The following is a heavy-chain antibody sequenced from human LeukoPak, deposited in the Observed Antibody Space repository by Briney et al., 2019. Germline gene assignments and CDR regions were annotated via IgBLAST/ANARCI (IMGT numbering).Heavy chain of an antibody. D-gene: IGHD3-3*01. CDR3: ARAHHYDFWSGYYTGIGWFDP. CDR2: IYYTGST. V-gene: IGHV4-59*08. CDR1: GGSISGYY. J-gene: IGHJ5*02. Sequence: SETLSLTCTVSGGSISGYYWGWIRQPPGKGLEWIGYIYYTGSTNYNPSLKSRVTISVDTSKNQFSLKLSSVTVADTAVYYCARAHHYDFWSGYYTGIGWFDPWGQGTLVTVSS.